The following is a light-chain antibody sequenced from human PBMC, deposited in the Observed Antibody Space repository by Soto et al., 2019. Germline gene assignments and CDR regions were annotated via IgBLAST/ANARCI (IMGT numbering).Light chain of an antibody. J-gene: IGKJ1*01. CDR3: QQYNNWPTWT. CDR2: GAS. V-gene: IGKV3-15*01. CDR1: QSVSSN. Sequence: EIVRTQSPATLSVSPGERATLSCRASQSVSSNLAWYQQKPCQAPRLLIYGASTRATGIPARFSGSGSGTEFTLTISTLQSEDFAVYYGQQYNNWPTWTFGQGTKVDIK.